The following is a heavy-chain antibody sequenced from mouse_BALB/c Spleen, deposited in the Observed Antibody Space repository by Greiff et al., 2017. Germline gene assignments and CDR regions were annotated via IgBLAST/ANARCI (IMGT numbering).Heavy chain of an antibody. J-gene: IGHJ2*01. D-gene: IGHD1-1*01. CDR3: ARKHLLRFDY. CDR2: ISYSGST. CDR1: GYSITSDYA. Sequence: EVQLQESGPGLVKPSQSLSLTCTVTGYSITSDYAWNWIRQFPGNKLEWMGYISYSGSTSYNPSLKSRITITRDTSKNQFFLQLNSVTTEDTATYYCARKHLLRFDYWGQGTTLTVSS. V-gene: IGHV3-2*02.